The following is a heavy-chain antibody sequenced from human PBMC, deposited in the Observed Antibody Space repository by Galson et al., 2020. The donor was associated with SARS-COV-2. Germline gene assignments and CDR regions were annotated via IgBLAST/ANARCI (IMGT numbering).Heavy chain of an antibody. J-gene: IGHJ3*02. Sequence: GESLKISCGASGLTFSFYAMSWVRQAPGKGLEWVSAISGSGDSTYYADSVKGRFTISRDNSKNTLFLQMNSLRAKDTAVYYCAKDKRDLLDAFDIWGQGTMVTVSS. D-gene: IGHD1-26*01. CDR3: AKDKRDLLDAFDI. CDR2: ISGSGDST. CDR1: GLTFSFYA. V-gene: IGHV3-23*01.